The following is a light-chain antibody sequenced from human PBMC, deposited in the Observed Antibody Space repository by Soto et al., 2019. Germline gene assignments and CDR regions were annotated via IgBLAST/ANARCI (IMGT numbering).Light chain of an antibody. V-gene: IGKV1-27*01. CDR3: QKYNSAPRT. CDR2: AAS. Sequence: DIQMTQSPSSLSASVGDRVTITCRASQGISNYLAWYQQKPGKVPKLLIYAASTLQSGVPSRFSGSGSGTAFILTISSLQPEDVATYYCQKYNSAPRTFGQGTKVEIK. J-gene: IGKJ1*01. CDR1: QGISNY.